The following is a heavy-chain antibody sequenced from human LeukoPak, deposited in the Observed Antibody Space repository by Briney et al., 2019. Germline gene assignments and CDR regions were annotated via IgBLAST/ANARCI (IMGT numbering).Heavy chain of an antibody. Sequence: SETLSLTCTVSGGSISSYYWSWIRQPPGKGLEWIGYIYYSGSTNYNPSLKSRVTISVDTSKNQFSLKLSSVTAADTAVYYCARLETYYYDSSGPAGGWFDPWGQGTLVTVSS. CDR1: GGSISSYY. J-gene: IGHJ5*02. V-gene: IGHV4-59*08. CDR2: IYYSGST. D-gene: IGHD3-22*01. CDR3: ARLETYYYDSSGPAGGWFDP.